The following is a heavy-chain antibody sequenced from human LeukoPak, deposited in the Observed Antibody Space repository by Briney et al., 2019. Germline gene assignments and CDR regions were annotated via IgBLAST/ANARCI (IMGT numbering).Heavy chain of an antibody. D-gene: IGHD6-13*01. CDR3: ARGYSSSWLGYFDY. J-gene: IGHJ4*02. V-gene: IGHV3-30*03. CDR2: VSPGGSIK. CDR1: GFTFSSYG. Sequence: GGSLRLSCAASGFTFSSYGIHWVRQAPGKGLEWVAVVSPGGSIKYYADSGKGRFTISRDTSKNTVYLQMNSLGTEDTAFYYCARGYSSSWLGYFDYWGQGTLVTVPS.